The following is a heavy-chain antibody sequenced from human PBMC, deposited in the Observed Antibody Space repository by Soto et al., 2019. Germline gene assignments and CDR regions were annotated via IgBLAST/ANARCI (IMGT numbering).Heavy chain of an antibody. CDR3: ARDLPMYSSGWYCGY. CDR1: GFTFSSYG. Sequence: QVQLVESGGGVVQPGRSLRLSCAASGFTFSSYGMHWVRQAPGKGLEWVAVIWYDGSNKYYADSVKGRFTISRDNSMNTLYLQMNSLRAEDTAVYYCARDLPMYSSGWYCGYWGQGTLVTVSS. CDR2: IWYDGSNK. J-gene: IGHJ4*02. V-gene: IGHV3-33*01. D-gene: IGHD6-19*01.